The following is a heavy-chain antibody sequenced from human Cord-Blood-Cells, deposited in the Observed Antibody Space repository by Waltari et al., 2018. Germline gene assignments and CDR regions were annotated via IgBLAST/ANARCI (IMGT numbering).Heavy chain of an antibody. J-gene: IGHJ4*02. CDR3: AAPESIAARPEVVHFDY. CDR2: IIPIFGTA. CDR1: GGTFSTYA. Sequence: QVQLVQSGAEVKKPGSSVKVSGKASGGTFSTYAFRWVRTAPGQGLEWMGGIIPIFGTANYAQKFQGRVTITADESTSTAYMELSSLRSEDTAVYYCAAPESIAARPEVVHFDYWGQGTLVTVSS. D-gene: IGHD6-6*01. V-gene: IGHV1-69*12.